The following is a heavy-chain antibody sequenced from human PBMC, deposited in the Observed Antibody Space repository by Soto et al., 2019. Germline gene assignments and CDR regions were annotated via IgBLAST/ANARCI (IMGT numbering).Heavy chain of an antibody. V-gene: IGHV4-30-4*01. CDR2: MFYTGTT. CDR3: CTVVRFCSSPSWGGRNWFDP. J-gene: IGHJ5*02. D-gene: IGHD2-2*01. CDR1: GGSIGSGTYN. Sequence: SETLSLACSVSGGSIGSGTYNWNWIRQPPGRGIEWIGYMFYTGTTYYNPSLKSRITISMDTSKNQFFLRLSSVTAADTAEYHRCTVVRFCSSPSWGGRNWFDPWGQGTRVT.